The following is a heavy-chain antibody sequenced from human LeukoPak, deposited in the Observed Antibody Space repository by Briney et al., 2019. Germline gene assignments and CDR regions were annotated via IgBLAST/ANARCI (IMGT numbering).Heavy chain of an antibody. D-gene: IGHD2-2*02. Sequence: SVKVSCKASGGTFSSYAISWVRQAPGQGLGWMGGIIPIFGTANYAQKFQGRVTITTDESTSTAYMELSSLRSEDTAVYYCARAPYCSCTSCYNYWFDPWGQGTLVTVSS. V-gene: IGHV1-69*05. CDR3: ARAPYCSCTSCYNYWFDP. CDR1: GGTFSSYA. J-gene: IGHJ5*02. CDR2: IIPIFGTA.